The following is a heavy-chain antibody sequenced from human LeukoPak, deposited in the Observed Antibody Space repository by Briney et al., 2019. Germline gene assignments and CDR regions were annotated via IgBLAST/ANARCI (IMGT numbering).Heavy chain of an antibody. CDR3: ARRRYYDSTGYNPTYYFDY. D-gene: IGHD3-22*01. V-gene: IGHV4-59*01. Sequence: SETLSLTCTVSGDSIIGYCWSWIRQSPGKRLEWIGYIYNTVDTTYNPSLESRVTISLDMSNKQFSLRLSSVTAADTAVYYCARRRYYDSTGYNPTYYFDYWGQGILVTVSS. CDR1: GDSIIGYC. CDR2: IYNTVDT. J-gene: IGHJ4*01.